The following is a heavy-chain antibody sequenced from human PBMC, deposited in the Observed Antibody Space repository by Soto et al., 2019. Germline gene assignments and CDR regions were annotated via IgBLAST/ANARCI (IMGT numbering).Heavy chain of an antibody. CDR1: GFTFSGYE. J-gene: IGHJ6*02. CDR3: ARGVTVFGVIIPTPMDV. CDR2: ISGSGSTI. Sequence: GGSLRLSCAASGFTFSGYEMNWVRQAPGKGLEWISYISGSGSTIYYADSVKGRFTISRDNAKKSLYLQMNSLRAEDTAVYYCARGVTVFGVIIPTPMDVWGQGTTVTVSS. D-gene: IGHD3-3*01. V-gene: IGHV3-48*03.